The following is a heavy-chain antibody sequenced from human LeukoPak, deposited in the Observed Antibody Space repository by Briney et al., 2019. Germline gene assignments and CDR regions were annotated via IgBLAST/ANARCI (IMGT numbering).Heavy chain of an antibody. V-gene: IGHV4-39*07. CDR1: GGSISSSSYY. D-gene: IGHD7-27*01. J-gene: IGHJ4*02. CDR3: ARVGPAGDLFDY. CDR2: IYYSGST. Sequence: SETLSLTCTVSGGSISSSSYYWGWIRQPPGTGLEWIGSIYYSGSTYYNPSLKSRVTISVDRPKNQFSLKLSSVTAADTAVYYCARVGPAGDLFDYWGQGTLVTVSS.